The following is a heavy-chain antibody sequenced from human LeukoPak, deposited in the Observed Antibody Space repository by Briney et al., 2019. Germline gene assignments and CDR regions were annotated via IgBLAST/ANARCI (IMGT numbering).Heavy chain of an antibody. D-gene: IGHD2-15*01. J-gene: IGHJ4*02. V-gene: IGHV5-51*01. CDR1: GYSFTSYW. CDR3: ARGYCSGSSCSARLSD. Sequence: GESLKISCKGSGYSFTSYWIGWVRQMPGKGLEWMGIIYPGDSDTRYSPSFQGQVTISADKSISTAYLQWSSLKASDTAMYYCARGYCSGSSCSARLSDWGQGTLVTVSS. CDR2: IYPGDSDT.